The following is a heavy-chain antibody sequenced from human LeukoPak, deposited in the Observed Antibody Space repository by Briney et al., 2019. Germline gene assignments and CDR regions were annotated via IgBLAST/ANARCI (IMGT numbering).Heavy chain of an antibody. CDR3: ATSGGDYYYYSLDV. J-gene: IGHJ6*03. CDR2: IIPVLGTT. D-gene: IGHD3-10*01. CDR1: GGTFSRYA. Sequence: PVKVSCKASGGTFSRYAISWVRQAPGQGLEWMGGIIPVLGTTNYAQTFQNKVTITADESTSTTYMELSSLTSEDTAVYYCATSGGDYYYYSLDVWGKGTPVTISS. V-gene: IGHV1-69*13.